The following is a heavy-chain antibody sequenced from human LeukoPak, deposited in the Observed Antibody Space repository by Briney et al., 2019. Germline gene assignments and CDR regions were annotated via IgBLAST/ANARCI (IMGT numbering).Heavy chain of an antibody. CDR2: INYSGST. CDR3: ARLTVYRTNWALDF. J-gene: IGHJ4*02. D-gene: IGHD6-13*01. V-gene: IGHV4-39*01. CDR1: GASISAGNNL. Sequence: PSETLSLTCTVSGASISAGNNLWGWIRQPPGKGLEWIGTINYSGSTYYNPSLTSRLTKSVDTSKNQFSLKLSSVTAADTAVYYCARLTVYRTNWALDFWGQGTLVTVSS.